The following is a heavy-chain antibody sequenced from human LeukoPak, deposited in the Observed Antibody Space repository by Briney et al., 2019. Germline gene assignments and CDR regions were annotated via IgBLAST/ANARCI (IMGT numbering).Heavy chain of an antibody. CDR3: AKEACGGGSCYENY. Sequence: GGSLRLSCAASGFTFSSYGMHWVRQAPGKGLEWVAVIWYDGSNKYYADSVKGRFTISRDNSKNTLYLQMNSLRAEDTAVYYCAKEACGGGSCYENYWGQGTLVTVSS. CDR1: GFTFSSYG. CDR2: IWYDGSNK. J-gene: IGHJ4*02. D-gene: IGHD2-15*01. V-gene: IGHV3-33*06.